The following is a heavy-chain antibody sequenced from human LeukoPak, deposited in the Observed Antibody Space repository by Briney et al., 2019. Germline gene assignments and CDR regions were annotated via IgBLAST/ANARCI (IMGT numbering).Heavy chain of an antibody. J-gene: IGHJ5*02. CDR3: ARSGVVVAALERGVANWFDP. CDR1: GFTVSSYS. D-gene: IGHD2-15*01. CDR2: ISSSSSYI. Sequence: GGSPRLSCAASGFTVSSYSMNWVRQAPGKGLEWVSSISSSSSYIYYADSVKGRFTISRDNAKNSLFLQMNSLRAEDTAVYYCARSGVVVAALERGVANWFDPWGQGTLVTVSS. V-gene: IGHV3-21*01.